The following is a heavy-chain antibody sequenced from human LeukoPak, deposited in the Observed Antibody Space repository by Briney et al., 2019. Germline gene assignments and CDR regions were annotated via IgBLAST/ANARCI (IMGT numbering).Heavy chain of an antibody. CDR2: ISGDNGNT. D-gene: IGHD5-12*01. CDR3: PRDPGRGYSGYADY. Sequence: ASVKVSCKASGYTFTSYGISWVRQAPGQGLGWMGRISGDNGNTNYAQKLQGRVTMTTDTSTSTAYMELRSLRSDETAGYYCPRDPGRGYSGYADYWSQDTLLTVSS. V-gene: IGHV1-18*01. J-gene: IGHJ4*02. CDR1: GYTFTSYG.